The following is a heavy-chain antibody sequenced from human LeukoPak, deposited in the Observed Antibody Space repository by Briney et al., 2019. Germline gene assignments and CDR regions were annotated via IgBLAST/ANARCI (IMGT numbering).Heavy chain of an antibody. CDR1: GFTFSNHG. CDR2: VSPPGGGT. CDR3: ARDLAWGAFDY. Sequence: GGSLRLSCAASGFTFSNHGMSWVRQAPGKGLEWLSGVSPPGGGTYYADSVKGRFTISRDDSKNTLSLQMNSLRVEDTAVYHCARDLAWGAFDYWGQGTLVTVSS. D-gene: IGHD7-27*01. J-gene: IGHJ4*02. V-gene: IGHV3-23*01.